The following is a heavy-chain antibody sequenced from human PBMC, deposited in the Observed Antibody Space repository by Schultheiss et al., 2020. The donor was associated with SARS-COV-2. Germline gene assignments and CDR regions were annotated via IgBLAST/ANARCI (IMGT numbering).Heavy chain of an antibody. CDR3: AKDRSGTYSHPVDIDY. CDR1: GFTFSSYG. CDR2: ISSSSSYT. Sequence: GGSLRLSCTASGFTFSSYGMHWVRQAPGKGLEWVSYISSSSSYTNYADSVKGRFTISRDNAKNTLYLQVNSLRAEDTAVYYCAKDRSGTYSHPVDIDYWGQGALVTVSS. V-gene: IGHV3-21*05. J-gene: IGHJ4*02. D-gene: IGHD3-10*01.